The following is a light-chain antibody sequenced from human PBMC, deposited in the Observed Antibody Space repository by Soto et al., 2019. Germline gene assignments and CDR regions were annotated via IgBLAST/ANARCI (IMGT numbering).Light chain of an antibody. CDR1: HDDIGTYDY. CDR3: SSFTSNRIYV. V-gene: IGLV2-14*03. J-gene: IGLJ1*01. CDR2: GVT. Sequence: QSVLTQPTSVAGSPGQSISISWTGSHDDIGTYDYVSWYQQHPGRAPRLLIHGVTTRPSGISGRFSASKSGLTASLTISGLQPEDEADYYCSSFTSNRIYVFGPGTKVTVL.